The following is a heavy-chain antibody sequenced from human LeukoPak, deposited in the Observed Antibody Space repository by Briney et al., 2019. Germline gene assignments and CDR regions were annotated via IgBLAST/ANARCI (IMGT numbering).Heavy chain of an antibody. Sequence: ASVKVSCKASGYTFTSYGISWARQAPGQGLEWMGWISAYNGNTNYAQKLQGRVTMTTDTSTSTAYMELRSLRSDDTAVYYCARGGPYGYCSSTSCPLGYWGQGTLVTVSS. J-gene: IGHJ4*02. CDR2: ISAYNGNT. CDR1: GYTFTSYG. D-gene: IGHD2-2*03. CDR3: ARGGPYGYCSSTSCPLGY. V-gene: IGHV1-18*01.